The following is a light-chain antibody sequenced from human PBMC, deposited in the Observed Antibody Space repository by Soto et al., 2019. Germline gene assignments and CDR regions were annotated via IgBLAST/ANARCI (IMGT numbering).Light chain of an antibody. CDR1: QSLRSDY. J-gene: IGKJ1*01. CDR3: HQYGSSPTT. Sequence: EIVLTQSPGTLSLPSGDRATLSCRASQSLRSDYLAWYQQKPGQAPRPLIYGASNRATAIPDRFSGSGSGTDFSLTISRLEPEDFAVYYCHQYGSSPTTLGQGTKVDIK. V-gene: IGKV3-20*01. CDR2: GAS.